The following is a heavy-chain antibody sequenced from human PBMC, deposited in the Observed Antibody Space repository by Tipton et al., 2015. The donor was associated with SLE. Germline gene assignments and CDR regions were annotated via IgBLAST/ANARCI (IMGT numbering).Heavy chain of an antibody. CDR1: GGSFSGYY. Sequence: TLSLTCAVYGGSFSGYYWGWIRQPPGKGLEWIGSIYHSGSTYYNPSLKSRVTISVDTSKNQFSLKLSSVTAADTAVYYCARAYGDSFYYYYYYMDVWGKGTTVTVSS. V-gene: IGHV4-38-2*01. D-gene: IGHD4-17*01. CDR3: ARAYGDSFYYYYYYMDV. J-gene: IGHJ6*03. CDR2: IYHSGST.